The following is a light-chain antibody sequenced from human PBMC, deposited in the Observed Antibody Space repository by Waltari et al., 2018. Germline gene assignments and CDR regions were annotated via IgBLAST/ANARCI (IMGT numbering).Light chain of an antibody. V-gene: IGKV1-5*03. CDR3: QQYFDSSS. CDR1: QGVSAW. Sequence: DIQMTQSPSTLPASVGDRVTITCRASQGVSAWLAWYQQKPGKAPKLLISEASSLESGVPSRFSGSGFGTEFSLTINNLQPDDLATYYCQQYFDSSSFGPGTKVEIK. CDR2: EAS. J-gene: IGKJ3*01.